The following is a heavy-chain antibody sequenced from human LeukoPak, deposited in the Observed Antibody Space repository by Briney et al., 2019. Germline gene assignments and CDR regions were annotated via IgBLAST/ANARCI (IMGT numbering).Heavy chain of an antibody. V-gene: IGHV3-23*01. CDR2: ISGSGGSI. Sequence: GGSLRLSCPATGFTYIDYAMSSVRQAPGKGLEWVSSISGSGGSIYYADSVKGRFTVSRDNSKNTLYLQMNTLRAEDTAVYYCAKDEDARPIDIQDWGQGTLVTVSS. CDR1: GFTYIDYA. CDR3: AKDEDARPIDIQD. J-gene: IGHJ1*01. D-gene: IGHD2-15*01.